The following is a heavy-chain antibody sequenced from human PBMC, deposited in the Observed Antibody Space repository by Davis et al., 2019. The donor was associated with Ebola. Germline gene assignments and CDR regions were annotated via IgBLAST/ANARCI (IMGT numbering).Heavy chain of an antibody. D-gene: IGHD3-9*01. CDR3: ARLGDYDILTGYFMAGNFDY. J-gene: IGHJ4*02. Sequence: MPSETLSLTCTVSGGSISTYYWSWIRQPPGKGLEWIGYIYYSGSTYYNPSLKSRVTISVDTSKNQFSLKLSSVTAADTAVYYCARLGDYDILTGYFMAGNFDYWGQGTLVTVSS. CDR2: IYYSGST. V-gene: IGHV4-59*08. CDR1: GGSISTYY.